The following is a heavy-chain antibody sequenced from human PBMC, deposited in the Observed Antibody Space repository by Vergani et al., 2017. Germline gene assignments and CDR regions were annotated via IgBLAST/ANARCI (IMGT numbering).Heavy chain of an antibody. J-gene: IGHJ6*03. CDR3: ARVLKGISTYYMDV. Sequence: QVQLVQSGAEVKKPGSSVKVSCKTSGGTFSSYTISWVRQAPGQGLEWMGRIIPILGIANYAQKFQGRVTITADESTSTAYMELSSLRSEDTAVYYCARVLKGISTYYMDVWGKGTTVTVSS. V-gene: IGHV1-69*02. CDR1: GGTFSSYT. CDR2: IIPILGIA. D-gene: IGHD2/OR15-2a*01.